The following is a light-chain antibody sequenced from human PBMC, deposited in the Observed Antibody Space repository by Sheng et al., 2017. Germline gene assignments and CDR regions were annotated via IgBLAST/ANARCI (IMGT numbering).Light chain of an antibody. CDR2: AAS. V-gene: IGKV1-5*01. CDR1: QSISSW. J-gene: IGKJ2*01. CDR3: QQYQSYPYT. Sequence: DIQMTQSPSTLSASVGDRVTITCRASQSISSWLAWFQQKPGKVPKRLIYAASSLQSGVPSRFSNSGSGADFTLTISSLQPEDFATYYCQQYQSYPYTFGQGTKLEMK.